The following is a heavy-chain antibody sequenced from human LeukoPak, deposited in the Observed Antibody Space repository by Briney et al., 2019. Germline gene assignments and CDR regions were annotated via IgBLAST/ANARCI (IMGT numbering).Heavy chain of an antibody. V-gene: IGHV1-18*01. CDR3: ASRIAAAGTPFDC. CDR2: ISAYNGNT. D-gene: IGHD6-13*01. Sequence: ASVKVSCKASGYTFTSYGISWVRQAPGQGLEWMGWISAYNGNTNYAQKLQGRVTMATDTSTSTAYMELRSLRSDDTAVYYCASRIAAAGTPFDCWGQGTLVTVSS. CDR1: GYTFTSYG. J-gene: IGHJ4*02.